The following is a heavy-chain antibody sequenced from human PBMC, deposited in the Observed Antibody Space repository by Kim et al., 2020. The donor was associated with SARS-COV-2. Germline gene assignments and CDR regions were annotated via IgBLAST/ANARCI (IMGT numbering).Heavy chain of an antibody. CDR2: T. V-gene: IGHV1-8*01. J-gene: IGHJ4*02. Sequence: TGYAQKFQGRVAMTRNTSISTAYMELSSLRSEDTAVYYCARVLDFYGEDYWGQGTLVTVSS. D-gene: IGHD4-17*01. CDR3: ARVLDFYGEDY.